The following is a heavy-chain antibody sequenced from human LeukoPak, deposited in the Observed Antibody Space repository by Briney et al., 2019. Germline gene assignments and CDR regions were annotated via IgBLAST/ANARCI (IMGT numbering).Heavy chain of an antibody. Sequence: GGSLRLSCAASEFTFSDAWMNWVRQAPGKGLEWVGRIKSKTDGGTTDYAAPVKGRFTIARDDSKNTLYLQMNSLKTEDTAVYYCTTYMLTVESGSYYSNYYFDYWGQGTLVTVSS. CDR2: IKSKTDGGTT. J-gene: IGHJ4*02. CDR3: TTYMLTVESGSYYSNYYFDY. V-gene: IGHV3-15*01. CDR1: EFTFSDAW. D-gene: IGHD1-26*01.